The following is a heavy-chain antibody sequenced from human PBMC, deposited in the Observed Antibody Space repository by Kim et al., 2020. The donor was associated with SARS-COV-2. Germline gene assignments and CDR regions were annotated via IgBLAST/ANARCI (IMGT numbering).Heavy chain of an antibody. J-gene: IGHJ4*02. Sequence: ASVKVSCKTSGYNFIRYGIHWVLQAPGQRLEWMGWVNTGNVDTKYSEEFQGRVTITKDTSASTAYMEVSSLTSEDTALYYCARVPSSGEDYWGQGTLVTVPS. V-gene: IGHV1-3*04. CDR1: GYNFIRYG. CDR3: ARVPSSGEDY. CDR2: VNTGNVDT. D-gene: IGHD3-22*01.